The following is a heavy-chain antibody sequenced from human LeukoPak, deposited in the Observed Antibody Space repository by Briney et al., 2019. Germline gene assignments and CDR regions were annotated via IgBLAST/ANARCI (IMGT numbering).Heavy chain of an antibody. CDR2: IYHSGST. CDR1: GYSISSGYY. CDR3: ARVNSWTEKPDTGFDY. J-gene: IGHJ4*02. Sequence: AETLSLTCTVSGYSISSGYYWGWSRQPRGERLGRIGSIYHSGSTYYNPSLKSRVTISVDTSKNQFSLKLSSVTAADTAVYYCARVNSWTEKPDTGFDYWGQGSLVTVSS. D-gene: IGHD6-13*01. V-gene: IGHV4-38-2*02.